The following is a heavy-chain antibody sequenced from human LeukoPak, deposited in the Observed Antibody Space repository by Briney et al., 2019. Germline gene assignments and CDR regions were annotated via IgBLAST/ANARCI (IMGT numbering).Heavy chain of an antibody. V-gene: IGHV3-30-3*01. CDR2: ISYDGTKQ. CDR3: ARDHYFDISGYLDY. D-gene: IGHD3-22*01. CDR1: GFTFSINA. Sequence: PGGSLRLSCEGSGFTFSINAMHWVRQAPGKGLEWLAVISYDGTKQYFADSVKGRFTISRDSVKNSLYLEMNSLRVEDSAVYYCARDHYFDISGYLDYWGQGTPVTVSS. J-gene: IGHJ4*02.